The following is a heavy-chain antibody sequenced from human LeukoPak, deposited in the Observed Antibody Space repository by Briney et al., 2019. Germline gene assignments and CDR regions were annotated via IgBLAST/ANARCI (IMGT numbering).Heavy chain of an antibody. D-gene: IGHD6-19*01. Sequence: SETLSLTCTVSGGSISSSSYHWGWIRQPPGKGLEWIGSIYYSGSTYYNPSLKSRVTISVDTSKNQFSLKLSSVTAADTAVYCRARITAGSAVAGTVDYWGQGTLVTVSS. CDR1: GGSISSSSYH. V-gene: IGHV4-39*01. CDR2: IYYSGST. J-gene: IGHJ4*02. CDR3: ARITAGSAVAGTVDY.